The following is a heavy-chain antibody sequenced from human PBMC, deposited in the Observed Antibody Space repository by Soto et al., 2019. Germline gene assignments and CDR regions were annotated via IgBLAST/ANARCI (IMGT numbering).Heavy chain of an antibody. Sequence: PGESLKISCKGSGYSFTSYWISRVRQMPGKGLEWMGRIDPSDSYTNYSPSFQGHVTISADKSISTAYLQWSSLKASDTAMYYCARRAYSYASSGYSVSYFDICGQGTMVTVSS. J-gene: IGHJ3*02. CDR3: ARRAYSYASSGYSVSYFDI. CDR2: IDPSDSYT. CDR1: GYSFTSYW. D-gene: IGHD3-22*01. V-gene: IGHV5-10-1*01.